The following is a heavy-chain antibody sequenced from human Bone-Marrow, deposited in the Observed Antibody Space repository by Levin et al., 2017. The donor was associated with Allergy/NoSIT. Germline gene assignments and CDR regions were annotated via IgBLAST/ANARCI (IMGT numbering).Heavy chain of an antibody. J-gene: IGHJ4*02. Sequence: GESLKISCAASGFTFSRYMMTWVRQAPGKGLECVASISTSSNYIYYADSVKGRFTISRDNAKNSVSLQMNRLRAGDTALYYCAREGDGYDSPIDSWGQGTRVTVFS. V-gene: IGHV3-21*01. CDR3: AREGDGYDSPIDS. CDR1: GFTFSRYM. D-gene: IGHD5-12*01. CDR2: ISTSSNYI.